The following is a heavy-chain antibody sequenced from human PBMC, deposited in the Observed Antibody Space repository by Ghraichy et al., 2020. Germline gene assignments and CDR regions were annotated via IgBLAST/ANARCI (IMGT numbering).Heavy chain of an antibody. CDR1: GYSISSGYY. CDR2: IYHSGST. Sequence: SQTLSLTCAVSGYSISSGYYWGWIRQPPGKGLEWIGSIYHSGSTYYNPSLKSRVTISVDTSKNQFSLKLSSVTAADTAVYYCARSALGHIVVVTDPFDYWGQGTLVTVSS. D-gene: IGHD2-21*02. J-gene: IGHJ4*02. V-gene: IGHV4-38-2*01. CDR3: ARSALGHIVVVTDPFDY.